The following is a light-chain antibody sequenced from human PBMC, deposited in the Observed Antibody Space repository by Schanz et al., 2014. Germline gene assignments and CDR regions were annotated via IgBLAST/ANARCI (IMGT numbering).Light chain of an antibody. CDR2: GAF. Sequence: EIVLTQSPGTLSLSPGERATLSCRASQRVTSNSLAWYQQKPGQAPRLLIYGAFSRATGIPDRFSGSGSGTECTLTISSLEPEDFAVYYCQQRTNWPPSWTFGQGTKVEIK. CDR3: QQRTNWPPSWT. J-gene: IGKJ1*01. CDR1: QRVTSNS. V-gene: IGKV3D-20*02.